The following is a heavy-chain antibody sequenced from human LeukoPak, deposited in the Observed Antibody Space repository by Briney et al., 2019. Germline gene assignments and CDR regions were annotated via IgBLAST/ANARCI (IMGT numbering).Heavy chain of an antibody. CDR3: AREGGYASPFDY. Sequence: SETLSLTCTVSGDSISSSGYYWGWIRQPPGKGLEWIGSVFYSRNTYYNPSLKSRVTISVDTSKNQFSLKLNSVTAADTAVYYCAREGGYASPFDYWGQGTLVTVSS. CDR1: GDSISSSGYY. J-gene: IGHJ4*02. D-gene: IGHD5-12*01. CDR2: VFYSRNT. V-gene: IGHV4-39*07.